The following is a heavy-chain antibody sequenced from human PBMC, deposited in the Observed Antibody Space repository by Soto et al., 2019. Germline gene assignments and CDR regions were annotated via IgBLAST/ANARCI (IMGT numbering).Heavy chain of an antibody. D-gene: IGHD3-3*01. CDR1: GFTFSTYA. Sequence: PGGSLRLSCAASGFTFSTYAMHWVRQAPGKGLEWVAVISYDGSNKNHADTVKGRFTISRDNSKNTLYLQMNSLRAEDTAVYYCARGFDFWSGYYYPYGMDVWGQGTTVTVS. J-gene: IGHJ6*02. CDR3: ARGFDFWSGYYYPYGMDV. CDR2: ISYDGSNK. V-gene: IGHV3-30-3*01.